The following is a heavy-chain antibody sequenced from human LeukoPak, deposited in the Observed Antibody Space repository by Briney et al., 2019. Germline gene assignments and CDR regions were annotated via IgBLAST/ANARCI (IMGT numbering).Heavy chain of an antibody. CDR3: AKSARVVAATRYYFDY. D-gene: IGHD2-15*01. V-gene: IGHV3-23*01. CDR1: GFTFSSYG. J-gene: IGHJ4*02. Sequence: PGGSLRLSCAASGFTFSSYGMSWVRQAPGKGLEWVSAISGSGGSTYYADSVKGRFTISRDNSKNTLYLQMNSLRAEDTAVYYCAKSARVVAATRYYFDYWGQGTLVTVSS. CDR2: ISGSGGST.